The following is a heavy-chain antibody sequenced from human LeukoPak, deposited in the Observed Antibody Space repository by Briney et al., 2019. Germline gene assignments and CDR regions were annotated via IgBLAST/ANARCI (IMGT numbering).Heavy chain of an antibody. CDR2: ISGSGGST. Sequence: GGSLRLSCTASGFTFSDYYMCWIRQTPGKGLEWVSAISGSGGSTYYADSVKGRFTISRDNSKNTLYLQMNSLRAEDTAVYYCAKGDSYYYDSSDGYWGQGTLVTVSS. V-gene: IGHV3-23*01. J-gene: IGHJ4*02. CDR3: AKGDSYYYDSSDGY. CDR1: GFTFSDYY. D-gene: IGHD3-22*01.